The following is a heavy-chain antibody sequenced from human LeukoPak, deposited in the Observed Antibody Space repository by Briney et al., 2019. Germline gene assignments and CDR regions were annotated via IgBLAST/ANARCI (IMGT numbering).Heavy chain of an antibody. Sequence: SVKVSCKASGGTFSSYAISWVRQAPGQGLEWMGGIIPIFGTANYAQKFQGRVTITTDESTSTAYMELSSLRSEDTAVYYCARAGSGSYDWFDPWGREPWSPSPQ. CDR2: IIPIFGTA. J-gene: IGHJ5*02. D-gene: IGHD3-10*01. CDR1: GGTFSSYA. CDR3: ARAGSGSYDWFDP. V-gene: IGHV1-69*05.